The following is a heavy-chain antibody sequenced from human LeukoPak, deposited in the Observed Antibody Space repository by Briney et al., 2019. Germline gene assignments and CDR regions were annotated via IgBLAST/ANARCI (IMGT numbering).Heavy chain of an antibody. CDR2: INHSGST. J-gene: IGHJ4*02. D-gene: IGHD6-6*01. CDR3: ARGRLVSSQPFDY. CDR1: GGSFSGYY. Sequence: SETLSLTCAVYGGSFSGYYWSWIRQPPGKGLEWIGEINHSGSTNYNPSLKSRVTISVDTSKNQFSLKLSSVTAADTAVYYCARGRLVSSQPFDYWGQGTLVTVSS. V-gene: IGHV4-34*01.